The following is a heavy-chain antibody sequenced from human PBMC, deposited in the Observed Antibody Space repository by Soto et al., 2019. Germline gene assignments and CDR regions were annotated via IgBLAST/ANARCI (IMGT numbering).Heavy chain of an antibody. CDR1: GFTFTAFW. CDR2: IKPDGSEK. J-gene: IGHJ5*02. D-gene: IGHD6-13*01. V-gene: IGHV3-7*05. Sequence: EVQLVDSGGGLVQPGESLRLSCAASGFTFTAFWMNWVRQAPGKGLEWVANIKPDGSEKYYVDSVKGRFTISRDNAKNSVYLQMNSLRADDTAMYYCARGQQLSSWGQGALVTVSS. CDR3: ARGQQLSS.